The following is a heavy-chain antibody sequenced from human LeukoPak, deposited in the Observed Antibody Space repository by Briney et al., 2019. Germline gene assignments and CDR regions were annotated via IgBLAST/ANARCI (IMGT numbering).Heavy chain of an antibody. D-gene: IGHD3-10*01. CDR2: IYYSGST. CDR3: ARDPIRAFDI. CDR1: GGSISSISYY. Sequence: SETLSLTCTVSGGSISSISYYWGWIRQPPGKGLEWIGSIYYSGSTYYNPSLKSRVTISVDTSKNQFSLKLSSVTAAHTAVYYCARDPIRAFDIWGQGTMVTVSS. J-gene: IGHJ3*02. V-gene: IGHV4-39*07.